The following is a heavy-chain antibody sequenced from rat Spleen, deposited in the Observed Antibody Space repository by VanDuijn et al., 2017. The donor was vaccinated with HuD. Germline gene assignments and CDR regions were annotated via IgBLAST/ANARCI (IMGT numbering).Heavy chain of an antibody. CDR1: GFSLTGNN. CDR2: MRYDGDT. J-gene: IGHJ2*01. CDR3: TRAPFDY. V-gene: IGHV2-63*01. Sequence: QVQLKESGPGLVQPSQTLSLTCTVSGFSLTGNNVHWVRQPPGKGLEWMGRMRYDGDTYYNSALKSRLSISRDTSKNQVFLKMNSLQTDDTASYYCTRAPFDYWGQGVMVTVSS.